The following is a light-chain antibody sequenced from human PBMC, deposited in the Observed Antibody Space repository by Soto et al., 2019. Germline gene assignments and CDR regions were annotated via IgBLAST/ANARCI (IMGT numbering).Light chain of an antibody. V-gene: IGKV1-5*03. J-gene: IGKJ1*01. CDR2: KAS. Sequence: DIQMTQSPSTLSASVGDRVTITCRASESISSWLAWYQQKPGKAPKLLIYKASSLESGVPSRFSGSGSGTEFTLTISSLQHDDFATYYCQQYNSYSRTFGQGPKVEIK. CDR3: QQYNSYSRT. CDR1: ESISSW.